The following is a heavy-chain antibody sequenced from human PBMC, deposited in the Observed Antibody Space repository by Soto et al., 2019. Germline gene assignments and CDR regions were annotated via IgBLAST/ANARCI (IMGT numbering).Heavy chain of an antibody. J-gene: IGHJ6*02. D-gene: IGHD4-4*01. CDR1: GGSISSSTYY. CDR2: IYYSGTT. Sequence: PSETLSLTCTVSGGSISSSTYYWAWIRQPPGKGLEWIGSIYYSGTTYYNPSLKSRVTISVDTSKNQFSLKLSSVTAADTAVYYCARRSQVTYYYYGMDVSGQGTTVTVSS. CDR3: ARRSQVTYYYYGMDV. V-gene: IGHV4-39*01.